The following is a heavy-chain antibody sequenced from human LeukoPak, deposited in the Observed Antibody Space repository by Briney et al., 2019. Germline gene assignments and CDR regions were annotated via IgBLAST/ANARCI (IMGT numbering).Heavy chain of an antibody. CDR2: ISYDGSSK. V-gene: IGHV3-30-3*01. CDR1: GFTVSSNY. CDR3: ARDPALVRGVSPLDY. D-gene: IGHD3-10*01. J-gene: IGHJ4*02. Sequence: GGSLRLSCAASGFTVSSNYMSWVRQAPGKGLEWVAVISYDGSSKNYADSVKGRFTISRDNSKNTLYLQMNSLRAEDTAVYYCARDPALVRGVSPLDYWGQGTLVTVSS.